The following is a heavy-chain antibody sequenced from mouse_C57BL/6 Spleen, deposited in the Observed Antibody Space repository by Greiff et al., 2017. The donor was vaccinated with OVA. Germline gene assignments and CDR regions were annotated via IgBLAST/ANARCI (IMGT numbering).Heavy chain of an antibody. Sequence: VKLQQPGAELVRPGSSVKLSCKASGYTFTSYWMHWVKQRPIQGLEWIGNIDPSDSETHYNQKFKDKATLTVDKSSSTAYMQLSSLTSEDSAVYYCAREEDYSFAYWGQGTLVTVSA. D-gene: IGHD1-1*01. CDR2: IDPSDSET. V-gene: IGHV1-52*01. CDR3: AREEDYSFAY. CDR1: GYTFTSYW. J-gene: IGHJ3*01.